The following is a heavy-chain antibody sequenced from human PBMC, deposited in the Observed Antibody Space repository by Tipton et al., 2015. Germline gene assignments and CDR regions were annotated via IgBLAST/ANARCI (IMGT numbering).Heavy chain of an antibody. CDR2: IYHSGST. J-gene: IGHJ4*02. D-gene: IGHD2-21*01. V-gene: IGHV4-59*08. CDR3: ARVGSGSYWGYFDY. Sequence: TLSLTCTVSSGSISRSYWSWIRQPPGKGLEWIANIYHSGSTYYNPSLKSRVTISVDASKNQFSLKLRSVTAADTAVYYCARVGSGSYWGYFDYWGQGTMVTVSS. CDR1: SGSISRSY.